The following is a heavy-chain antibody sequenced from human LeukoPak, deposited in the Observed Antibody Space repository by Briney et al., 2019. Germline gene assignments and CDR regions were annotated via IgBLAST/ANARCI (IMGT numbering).Heavy chain of an antibody. CDR3: ARESYYYGSGSYDY. D-gene: IGHD3-10*01. CDR2: IYYSGST. CDR1: GGSISSSNYY. V-gene: IGHV4-39*07. Sequence: SETLSLTCTVSGGSISSSNYYWGWIRQPPGKGLEWMGSIYYSGSTYYNPSLKSRVTISVDTSKNQFSLKLSSVTAADTAVYYCARESYYYGSGSYDYWGQGTLVSVSS. J-gene: IGHJ4*02.